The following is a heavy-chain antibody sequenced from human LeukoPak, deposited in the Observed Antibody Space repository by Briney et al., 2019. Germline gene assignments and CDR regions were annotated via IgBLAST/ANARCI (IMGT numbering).Heavy chain of an antibody. D-gene: IGHD5-24*01. J-gene: IGHJ3*01. CDR2: ISADGGST. V-gene: IGHV3-64*04. CDR1: GFTFNSYV. Sequence: GGSLRLSCSAPGFTFNSYVMHWVRQAPGKGLEYVSAISADGGSTYYANSVKGRFTISRDNAKKTLYLQMNSLRADDTAVYYCAADGEYAFLVWGQGTMVTVSS. CDR3: AADGEYAFLV.